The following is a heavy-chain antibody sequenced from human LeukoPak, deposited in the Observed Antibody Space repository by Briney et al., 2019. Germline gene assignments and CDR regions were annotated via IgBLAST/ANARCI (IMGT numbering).Heavy chain of an antibody. V-gene: IGHV3-11*04. D-gene: IGHD3-9*01. Sequence: PGRSLRLSCTASGFTFGDYPMSWIRQAPGKGLEWVSYISSSGSTIYYADSVKGRFTISRDNAKNSLYLQMNSLRAEDTAVYYCARDPALNYDILTGYTSPYYYYYMDVWGKGTTVTVSS. CDR1: GFTFGDYP. J-gene: IGHJ6*03. CDR2: ISSSGSTI. CDR3: ARDPALNYDILTGYTSPYYYYYMDV.